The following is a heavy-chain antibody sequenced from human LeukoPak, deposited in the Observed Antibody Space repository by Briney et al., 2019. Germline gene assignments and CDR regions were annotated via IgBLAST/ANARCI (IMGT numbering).Heavy chain of an antibody. CDR2: IYTSGST. D-gene: IGHD3-3*01. CDR1: GGSISSGSYY. V-gene: IGHV4-61*02. J-gene: IGHJ4*02. Sequence: SQTLSLTCTVSGGSISSGSYYWSWIRQPAGKGLEWIGRIYTSGSTNYNPSLKSRVTISVDTSKNQFSLKLSSVAAADTAVYYCARDANDFWSGYSDYWGQGTLVTVSS. CDR3: ARDANDFWSGYSDY.